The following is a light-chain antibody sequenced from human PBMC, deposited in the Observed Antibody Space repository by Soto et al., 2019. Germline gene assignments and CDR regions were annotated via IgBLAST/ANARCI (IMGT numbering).Light chain of an antibody. J-gene: IGKJ4*01. V-gene: IGKV3-15*01. CDR2: SAS. Sequence: EILVTQSPATLSVSPGERATLSCRASQSVRNNLAWYQQKPGQAPRLLIYSASAKATGIPPRFSGSGSGTEFTLPINRLQSEDFAVYYCQQYNHWLSFGGGTKVEIK. CDR3: QQYNHWLS. CDR1: QSVRNN.